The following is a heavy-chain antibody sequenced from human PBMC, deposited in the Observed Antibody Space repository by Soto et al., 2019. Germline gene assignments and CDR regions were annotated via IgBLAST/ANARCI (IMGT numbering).Heavy chain of an antibody. CDR1: EFTFSSYW. D-gene: IGHD2-15*01. Sequence: EVQLVESGGGLVQPGGSLRLSCAASEFTFSSYWMNWVRQAPGKGLEWVANIKEDGSEKYYVDSVKGRFTISRDNAKNSLYLQMNSLRGEDTAVYYCARDLGAPGRGLAVGYYYHYGMDVWGQGTTITVSS. CDR2: IKEDGSEK. V-gene: IGHV3-7*05. J-gene: IGHJ6*02. CDR3: ARDLGAPGRGLAVGYYYHYGMDV.